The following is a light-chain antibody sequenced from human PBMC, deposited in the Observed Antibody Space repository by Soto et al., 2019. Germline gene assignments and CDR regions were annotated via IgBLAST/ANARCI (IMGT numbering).Light chain of an antibody. Sequence: DVVMAQSPLSLPVTLGXPASISCRSSQSLXXXXXXXXLXGFQQRPGQSPRRLIYKVSNRDSGVPDRFSGSGSGTHFTLKISRVGAEDVAVYYCMQGTHWPLTFGGGTKVEIK. CDR2: KVS. CDR3: MQGTHWPLT. J-gene: IGKJ4*01. CDR1: QSLXXXXXXXX. V-gene: IGKV2-30*01.